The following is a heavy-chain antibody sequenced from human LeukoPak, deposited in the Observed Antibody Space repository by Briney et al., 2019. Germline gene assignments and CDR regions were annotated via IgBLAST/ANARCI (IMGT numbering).Heavy chain of an antibody. V-gene: IGHV4-59*01. D-gene: IGHD3-9*01. Sequence: SGTLSLTCSVSGGSISNYYWSWIRQPPGKGLEWIGHIYYSGSTNYNPSLKSRVTISVDTSKNQFSLKLSSVTVADTAVHDCARDWYDIQTGGYYYHGMDVWGQGTTVTVSS. CDR3: ARDWYDIQTGGYYYHGMDV. CDR2: IYYSGST. CDR1: GGSISNYY. J-gene: IGHJ6*02.